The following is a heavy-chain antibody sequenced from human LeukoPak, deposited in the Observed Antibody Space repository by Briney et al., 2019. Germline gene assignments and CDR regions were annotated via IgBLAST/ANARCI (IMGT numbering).Heavy chain of an antibody. V-gene: IGHV2-5*02. J-gene: IGHJ4*02. CDR3: TRSLRSPDCGNSRCYYFVH. Sequence: CAPTLLTPTQTLTLTCTFFGFSLSSRVVAVCCICQPPGKTLVSLAMLYWDGDKRYSPSLKNRHTITKDTSKTQVVLTMTNMDPVDTATYFCTRSLRSPDCGNSRCYYFVHWGQGTMVAVPS. CDR1: GFSLSSRVVA. CDR2: LYWDGDK. D-gene: IGHD2-21*01.